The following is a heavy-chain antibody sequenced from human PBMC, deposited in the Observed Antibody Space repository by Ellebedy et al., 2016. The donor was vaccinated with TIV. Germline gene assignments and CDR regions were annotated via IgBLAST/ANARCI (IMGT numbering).Heavy chain of an antibody. D-gene: IGHD2-15*01. CDR1: GSIMANY. J-gene: IGHJ4*02. CDR2: IYYSGST. Sequence: SETLSLTCSVSGSIMANYWSWIRQSPGKGLEWIGYIYYSGSTSYNPSLRSRVTISVDTSKSQFALSLTSVTAADTAVYYCARHRASGPNDYWGRGILVTVSS. CDR3: ARHRASGPNDY. V-gene: IGHV4-59*08.